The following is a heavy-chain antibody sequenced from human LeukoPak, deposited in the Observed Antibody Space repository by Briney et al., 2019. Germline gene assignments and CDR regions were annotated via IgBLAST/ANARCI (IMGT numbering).Heavy chain of an antibody. CDR2: VIAIFGRI. CDR1: GGTFNSYG. V-gene: IGHV1-69*05. Sequence: SVKVSCNAPGGTFNSYGISWVRQAPGQGLEWMGGVIAIFGRIKYGQKFQGRATITTDESTSTAYMELSSLTSEDTGVYYCARGELGDRSGFSFFDYWGQGTLVTVSS. D-gene: IGHD3-22*01. CDR3: ARGELGDRSGFSFFDY. J-gene: IGHJ4*02.